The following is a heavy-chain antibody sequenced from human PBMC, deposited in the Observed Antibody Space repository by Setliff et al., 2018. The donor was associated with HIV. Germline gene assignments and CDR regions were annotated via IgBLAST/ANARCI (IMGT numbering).Heavy chain of an antibody. D-gene: IGHD3-10*01. CDR3: ARDIKASGELIRWFDP. Sequence: SETLSLTCTVSGGSISSHYWSLIRQPPGKDLEWIGSIYHTGSTNYNPSLKSRVMISVDTSKNQFSLRLSSVTAADTAVYFCARDIKASGELIRWFDPWGQGTLVTVSS. CDR1: GGSISSHY. V-gene: IGHV4-59*11. CDR2: IYHTGST. J-gene: IGHJ5*02.